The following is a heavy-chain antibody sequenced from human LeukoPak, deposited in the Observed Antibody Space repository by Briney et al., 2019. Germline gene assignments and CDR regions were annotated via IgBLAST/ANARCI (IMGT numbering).Heavy chain of an antibody. D-gene: IGHD3-10*01. J-gene: IGHJ4*02. CDR3: ARHYGSGSYYLDY. Sequence: PSETLSLTCTVSGGSISSYYWSWIRQPPGKGLEWIGYIYYSGSTNYNPSLKSRVTISVDTSKNQFSLELGSVTAADTAVYYCARHYGSGSYYLDYWGQGTLVTVSS. V-gene: IGHV4-59*08. CDR2: IYYSGST. CDR1: GGSISSYY.